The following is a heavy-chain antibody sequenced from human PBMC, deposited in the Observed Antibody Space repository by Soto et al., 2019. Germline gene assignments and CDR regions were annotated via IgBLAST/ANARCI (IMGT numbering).Heavy chain of an antibody. V-gene: IGHV1-69*13. CDR2: IIPIFGTA. Sequence: GASVKVSCKASGYTFTSYGISWVRQAPGQGLEWMGGIIPIFGTANYAQKFQGRVTITADESTSTAYMELSSLRSEDTAVYYCARVTTVTTPWYFDLWGRGTLVTVSS. CDR1: GYTFTSYG. D-gene: IGHD4-4*01. J-gene: IGHJ2*01. CDR3: ARVTTVTTPWYFDL.